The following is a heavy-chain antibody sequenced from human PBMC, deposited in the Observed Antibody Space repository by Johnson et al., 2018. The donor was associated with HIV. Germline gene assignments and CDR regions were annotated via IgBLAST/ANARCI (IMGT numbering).Heavy chain of an antibody. Sequence: HVQLVESGGGVVQPGRSLRLSCAASGFTFSSYAMHWVRQAPGKGLEWVAVISYDGSNQYYADSMKGRFTISRDNSKNTLYLQMNSLIPEDTAVYYCCYGSGTYDGPAFYIWGQGTIVTVSS. J-gene: IGHJ3*02. CDR3: CYGSGTYDGPAFYI. V-gene: IGHV3-30*04. D-gene: IGHD3-10*01. CDR1: GFTFSSYA. CDR2: ISYDGSNQ.